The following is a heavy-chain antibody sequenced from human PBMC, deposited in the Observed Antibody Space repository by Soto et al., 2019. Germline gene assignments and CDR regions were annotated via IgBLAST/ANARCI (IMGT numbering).Heavy chain of an antibody. V-gene: IGHV2-5*02. J-gene: IGHJ4*02. CDR1: GFSLSTSGVG. CDR2: IYWDDDK. CDR3: AQSGGNPGYCSGGSCPLIW. Sequence: QITLKESGPTLVKPTQTLTLTCTFSGFSLSTSGVGVGWIRQPPGKALEWLALIYWDDDKRYSPSLKSRLTIPKDTSKNPVVLTMTNMEPVDTATYYCAQSGGNPGYCSGGSCPLIWGGQGTLVTVSS. D-gene: IGHD2-15*01.